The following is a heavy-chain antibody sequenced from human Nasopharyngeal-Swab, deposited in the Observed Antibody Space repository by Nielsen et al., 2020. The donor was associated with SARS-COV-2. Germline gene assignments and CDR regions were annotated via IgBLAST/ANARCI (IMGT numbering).Heavy chain of an antibody. J-gene: IGHJ4*02. CDR3: ARGIAVAGEKRFDY. CDR2: INTNTGSP. V-gene: IGHV7-4-1*02. Sequence: ASVKVSCKASGDTFNDYAINWVRQAPGQGLEWMGWINTNTGSPTNAQGFIGRFVFSLDTSVNTAYLQITSLKAEDTAVYYCARGIAVAGEKRFDYWGQGTLVSVSS. D-gene: IGHD6-19*01. CDR1: GDTFNDYA.